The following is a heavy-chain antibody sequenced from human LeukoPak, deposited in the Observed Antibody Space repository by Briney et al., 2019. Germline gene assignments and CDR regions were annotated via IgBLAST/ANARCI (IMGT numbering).Heavy chain of an antibody. J-gene: IGHJ4*02. D-gene: IGHD3-3*01. CDR1: GYTFTSYG. CDR3: ARDYDSWSGSY. CDR2: INAYNGNT. Sequence: ASVKVSCKASGYTFTSYGISWVRQAPGQGLEWIGWINAYNGNTNHAQKFQGRVTMTTDTSASTVYMELRSLRPDDTAVYYCARDYDSWSGSYWGQGTLVTVSS. V-gene: IGHV1-18*01.